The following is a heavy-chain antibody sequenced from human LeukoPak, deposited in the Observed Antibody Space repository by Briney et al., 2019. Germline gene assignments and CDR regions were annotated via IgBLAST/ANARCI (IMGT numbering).Heavy chain of an antibody. D-gene: IGHD3-22*01. CDR1: GGSFSGYY. CDR2: IYYSGST. Sequence: PSETLSLTCAVYGGSFSGYYWSWIRLPPGKGLEWIGYIYYSGSTNYNPSLKSRVTISVDTSKNQFSLKLSSVTAADTAVYYCARGYDYYDSSGMFFDYWGQGTLVTVSS. J-gene: IGHJ4*02. V-gene: IGHV4-59*01. CDR3: ARGYDYYDSSGMFFDY.